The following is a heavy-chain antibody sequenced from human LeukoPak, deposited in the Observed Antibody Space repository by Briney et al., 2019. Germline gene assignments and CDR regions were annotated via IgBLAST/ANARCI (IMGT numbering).Heavy chain of an antibody. J-gene: IGHJ4*02. CDR1: GYTLTELS. V-gene: IGHV1-24*01. Sequence: ASVKVSCKVSGYTLTELSMHWVRQAPGKGLEWMGGFDPEDGETIYAQKFQGRVTMTEDTSTDAAYMELSSLRSEDTAVYYCATGSYDSSGYYIQGSFWGQGTLVTVSS. CDR2: FDPEDGET. CDR3: ATGSYDSSGYYIQGSF. D-gene: IGHD3-22*01.